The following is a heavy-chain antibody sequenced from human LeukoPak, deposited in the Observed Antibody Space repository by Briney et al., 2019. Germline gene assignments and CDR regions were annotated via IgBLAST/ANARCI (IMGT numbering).Heavy chain of an antibody. CDR3: VRGRGLPGPLDH. V-gene: IGHV3-21*01. Sequence: GGSLRLSCAASGFTFSSYSMNWVRQAPGKGLEWVSSISSSSSRHIYYADSMKGRFTISRDNAKNSFYLQMNSLRVEDTAVYYCVRGRGLPGPLDHWGQGTLVTVSS. CDR2: ISSSSSRHI. D-gene: IGHD3-10*01. CDR1: GFTFSSYS. J-gene: IGHJ4*02.